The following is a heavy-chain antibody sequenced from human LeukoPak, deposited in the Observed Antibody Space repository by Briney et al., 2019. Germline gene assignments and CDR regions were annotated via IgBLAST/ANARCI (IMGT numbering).Heavy chain of an antibody. Sequence: GGSLRLSCAASGFTFSSYAMSWVRQAPGKGLEWVSAISGSGGSTYYADSVKGRFTISRDNSKNTLYLQMNSLRAEDTAVYYCANTKWPAEYFDYWGQGTLVTVSS. V-gene: IGHV3-23*01. CDR2: ISGSGGST. CDR1: GFTFSSYA. J-gene: IGHJ4*02. D-gene: IGHD5-12*01. CDR3: ANTKWPAEYFDY.